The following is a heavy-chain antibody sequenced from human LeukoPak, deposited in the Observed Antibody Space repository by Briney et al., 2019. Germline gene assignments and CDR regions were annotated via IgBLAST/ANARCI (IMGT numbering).Heavy chain of an antibody. J-gene: IGHJ6*04. CDR3: ARATGTAFYGMDV. V-gene: IGHV1-2*04. D-gene: IGHD1-1*01. CDR2: INPNSGGT. CDR1: GYTFTGYY. Sequence: ASVKVSCKASGYTFTGYYMHWVRQAPGQGLEWMGWINPNSGGTNYAQKFQGWVTMTRDTSISTAYMELSRLRSDDTAVYYCARATGTAFYGMDVWGKGTTVTVSS.